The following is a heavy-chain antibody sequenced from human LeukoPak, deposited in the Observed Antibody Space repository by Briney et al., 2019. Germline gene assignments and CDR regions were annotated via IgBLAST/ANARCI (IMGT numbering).Heavy chain of an antibody. CDR3: ARQLHMYSSSWCGEDY. V-gene: IGHV4-39*01. Sequence: SETLSLTCTVSGGSIRSSYYYWGWIRQPPGKGLEWIGSIYDSGSTYYNPSLKSRVTISVDTSKNQFSLKLNSVTAADTAVYYCARQLHMYSSSWCGEDYWGQGTLVTVSS. D-gene: IGHD6-13*01. CDR1: GGSIRSSYYY. CDR2: IYDSGST. J-gene: IGHJ4*02.